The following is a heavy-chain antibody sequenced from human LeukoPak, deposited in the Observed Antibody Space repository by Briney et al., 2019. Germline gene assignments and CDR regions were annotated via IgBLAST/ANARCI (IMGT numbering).Heavy chain of an antibody. Sequence: PGGSLTLSCAASGFTFSSYSMNWVRQAPGKGLVGVSYISSSSSTIYYADSVKGRFTISRDNAKNSLYLQMNSLRAEDTAVYYCARGPLGIEVVPAAPAWGQGTLVTVSS. V-gene: IGHV3-48*01. D-gene: IGHD2-2*03. CDR3: ARGPLGIEVVPAAPA. CDR2: ISSSSSTI. CDR1: GFTFSSYS. J-gene: IGHJ5*02.